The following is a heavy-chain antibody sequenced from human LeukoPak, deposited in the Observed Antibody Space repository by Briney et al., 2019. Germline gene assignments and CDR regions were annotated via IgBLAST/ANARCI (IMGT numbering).Heavy chain of an antibody. CDR2: IYYDGST. CDR1: GGSISITNYY. V-gene: IGHV4-39*07. D-gene: IGHD2-15*01. CDR3: VRVGGSGPHNWFDS. Sequence: PSETLSLTCTVSGGSISITNYYWGWIRQPPGKGLEWIGNIYYDGSTYYNPSLKSRVTISVDTSRNQFSLKLSSVTAADTAVYHCVRVGGSGPHNWFDSWGQGMLVTVSS. J-gene: IGHJ5*01.